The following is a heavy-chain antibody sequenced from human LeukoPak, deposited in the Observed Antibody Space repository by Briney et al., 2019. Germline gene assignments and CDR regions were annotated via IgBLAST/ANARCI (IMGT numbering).Heavy chain of an antibody. V-gene: IGHV4-31*03. CDR1: GGSISSGGYY. D-gene: IGHD4-23*01. CDR2: IYYSGST. CDR3: PRAVTRGLSIDY. Sequence: SETLSLTCTVSGGSISSGGYYWSWIRQHPGKGLEWIGYIYYSGSTYYNPSLKSRVTISVDTSKNQFSLKLSSVTAADPAVYYCPRAVTRGLSIDYWGQGTLVTVSS. J-gene: IGHJ4*02.